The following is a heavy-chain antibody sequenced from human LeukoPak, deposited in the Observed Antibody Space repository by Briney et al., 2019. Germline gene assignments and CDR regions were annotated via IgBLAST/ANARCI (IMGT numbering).Heavy chain of an antibody. CDR3: ARGSRYYFDY. CDR1: GGTFSSYA. V-gene: IGHV1-69*13. Sequence: SGKVSCKASGGTFSSYAISWVRQAPGQGLEWMGGIIPIFGTANYAQKFQGRVTITADESTSTAYMELSSLRSEDAAVYYCARGSRYYFDYWGQGTLVTVSS. CDR2: IIPIFGTA. J-gene: IGHJ4*02.